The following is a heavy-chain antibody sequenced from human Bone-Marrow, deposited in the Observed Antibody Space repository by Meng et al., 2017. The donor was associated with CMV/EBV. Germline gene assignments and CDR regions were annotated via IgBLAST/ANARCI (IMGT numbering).Heavy chain of an antibody. J-gene: IGHJ4*02. CDR3: ARENSSGWYYFDY. CDR2: INWNGGST. Sequence: GESLKISCAASGFTFSSYEMNWVRQAPGKGLEWVSGINWNGGSTGYADSVKGRFTISRDNAKNSLYLQMNSLRAEDTALYYCARENSSGWYYFDYWGQGTLVTVSS. V-gene: IGHV3-20*04. CDR1: GFTFSSYE. D-gene: IGHD6-19*01.